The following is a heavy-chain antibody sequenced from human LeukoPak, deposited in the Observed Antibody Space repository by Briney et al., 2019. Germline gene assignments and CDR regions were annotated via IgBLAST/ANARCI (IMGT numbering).Heavy chain of an antibody. CDR1: GYTFSGYY. CDR3: ARGHVTAASFDY. Sequence: ASVKVSCKASGYTFSGYYMHWVRQAPGQGLEWMGWINPNSGDTNSAQTFQGRVTMTRDTSITTAYMELSRLRSDDTAVYYCARGHVTAASFDYWGQGTLVTVSS. D-gene: IGHD5-18*01. V-gene: IGHV1-2*02. J-gene: IGHJ4*02. CDR2: INPNSGDT.